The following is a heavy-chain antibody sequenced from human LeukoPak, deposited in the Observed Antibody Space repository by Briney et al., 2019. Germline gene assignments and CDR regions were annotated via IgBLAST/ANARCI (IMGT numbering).Heavy chain of an antibody. J-gene: IGHJ6*02. CDR2: ISHDGTYK. V-gene: IGHV3-30*04. CDR1: GFTFSNYA. Sequence: GGSLRLSCAASGFTFSNYAIYWVRQAPGKGLEWVAVISHDGTYKYYAESVKGRFTISRDNSKNTLYLQMNSLRPEDTAVHYCAGASYSSGWARYYYYGMDVWGQGTTVTVSS. D-gene: IGHD6-19*01. CDR3: AGASYSSGWARYYYYGMDV.